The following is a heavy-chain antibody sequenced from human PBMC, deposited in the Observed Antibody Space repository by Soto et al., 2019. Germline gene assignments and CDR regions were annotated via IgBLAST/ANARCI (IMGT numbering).Heavy chain of an antibody. CDR1: GYTFTSYA. CDR2: INAGNGNT. CDR3: ARDRGIAVAGTLDDFDY. Sequence: ASVKVSCKASGYTFTSYAMHWVRQAPGQRLEWIGWINAGNGNTKYSQKFQGRVTITRDTSASTAYMELSSLRSEDTAVYYCARDRGIAVAGTLDDFDYWGQGTLVTVSS. D-gene: IGHD6-19*01. J-gene: IGHJ4*02. V-gene: IGHV1-3*01.